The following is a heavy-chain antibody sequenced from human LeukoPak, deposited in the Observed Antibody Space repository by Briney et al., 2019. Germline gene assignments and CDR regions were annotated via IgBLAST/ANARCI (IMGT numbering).Heavy chain of an antibody. CDR3: ARANFDSSFDY. D-gene: IGHD3-9*01. J-gene: IGHJ4*02. Sequence: ASVKVSYKASGYTFTSYGISWVRQAPGQGLGWMGWISAYNGNTNYAQKLQGRVTMTTDTSTSTAYTELSSLRSEDTAVYYCARANFDSSFDYWGQGTLVTVSS. V-gene: IGHV1-18*01. CDR2: ISAYNGNT. CDR1: GYTFTSYG.